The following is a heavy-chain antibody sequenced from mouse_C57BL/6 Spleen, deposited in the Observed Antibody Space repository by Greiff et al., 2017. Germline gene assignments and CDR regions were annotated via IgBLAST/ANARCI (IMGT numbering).Heavy chain of an antibody. D-gene: IGHD1-1*01. CDR1: GYTFTDYE. CDR3: TIYYYGSSYYFDD. J-gene: IGHJ2*01. CDR2: IDPETGGT. Sequence: VQLQQSGAELVRPGASVTLSCQASGYTFTDYEMHWVKQTPVHGLEWIGAIDPETGGTAYNQKFKGKAILTADKSSSTAYMELRSLTSEDSAVYYCTIYYYGSSYYFDDWGEGTTLTVSS. V-gene: IGHV1-15*01.